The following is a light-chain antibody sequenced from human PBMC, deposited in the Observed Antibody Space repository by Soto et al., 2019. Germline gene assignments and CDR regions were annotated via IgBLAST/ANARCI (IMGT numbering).Light chain of an antibody. CDR2: GAS. V-gene: IGKV3-15*01. J-gene: IGKJ3*01. CDR3: QQYNDWPPAFT. Sequence: EILMTQSPATLSVFPGERATLSCRASQSLSRNLAWYQQKPGQAPRLLIYGASTRASGIPARFSGSGSGTEFTLTISSLQSEDFALYYCQQYNDWPPAFTFGPGTKVDL. CDR1: QSLSRN.